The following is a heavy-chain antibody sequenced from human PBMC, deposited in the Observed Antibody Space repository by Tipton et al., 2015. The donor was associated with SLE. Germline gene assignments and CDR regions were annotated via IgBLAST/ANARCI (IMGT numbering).Heavy chain of an antibody. CDR1: GFTFSSYW. J-gene: IGHJ3*02. CDR2: INSDGSST. CDR3: ARDPPRGYYDSSGYFAFDI. Sequence: SLRLSCAASGFTFSSYWMHWVRQAPGKGLVWVSRINSDGSSTSYADSVKGRLTISRDNAKNTLYLQMNSLRAEDTAVYYCARDPPRGYYDSSGYFAFDIWGQGTMVTVSS. D-gene: IGHD3-22*01. V-gene: IGHV3-74*01.